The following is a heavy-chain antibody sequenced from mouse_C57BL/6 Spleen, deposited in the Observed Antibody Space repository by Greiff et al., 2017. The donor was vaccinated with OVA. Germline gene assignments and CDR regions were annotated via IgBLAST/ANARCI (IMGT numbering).Heavy chain of an antibody. CDR2: ISYDGSN. J-gene: IGHJ4*01. CDR3: ARDFDGRAMDY. Sequence: EVQLVESGPGLVKPSQSLSLTCSVTGYSITSGYYWNWIRQFPGNKLEWMGYISYDGSNNYNPSLKNRISITRDTSKNQFFLKLNSVTTEDTATYYCARDFDGRAMDYWGQGTSVTVSS. D-gene: IGHD2-3*01. CDR1: GYSITSGYY. V-gene: IGHV3-6*01.